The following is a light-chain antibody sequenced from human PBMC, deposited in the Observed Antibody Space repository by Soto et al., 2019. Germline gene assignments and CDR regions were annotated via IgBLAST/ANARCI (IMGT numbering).Light chain of an antibody. CDR3: KSYAGSNTYV. CDR2: EVV. J-gene: IGLJ1*01. V-gene: IGLV2-8*01. Sequence: QSVLTQPPSASGSPGQSVTISCTGTKNDIGVYDFVSWYQHHPGKAPRLIIYEVVQRPSGVPDRFSGSKSGNTAFLTVSGLQAADEADYFCKSYAGSNTYVFGGGTKVTVL. CDR1: KNDIGVYDF.